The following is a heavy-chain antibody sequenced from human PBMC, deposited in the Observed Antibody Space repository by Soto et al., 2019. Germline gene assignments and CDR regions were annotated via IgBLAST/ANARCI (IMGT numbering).Heavy chain of an antibody. V-gene: IGHV3-33*07. D-gene: IGHD3-16*02. CDR2: IWHDGDNK. CDR1: GFTFSSYG. CDR3: ASLGGDYDYVWGSYRYLVDY. Sequence: GGSLRLSCAASGFTFSSYGMYWVRQAPGKGLEWVAVIWHDGDNKKYADSVKGRFTISRDNSKNTLYLQMNSLRAEDTAVYYCASLGGDYDYVWGSYRYLVDYWGQGTLVTVSS. J-gene: IGHJ4*02.